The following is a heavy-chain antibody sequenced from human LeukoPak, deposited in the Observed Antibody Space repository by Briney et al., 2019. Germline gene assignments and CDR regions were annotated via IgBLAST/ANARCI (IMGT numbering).Heavy chain of an antibody. Sequence: RQPQGXXLEWIGYIYYSGSTYYNPSLKSRVTISVDTSKNQFSLKLSSVTAADTAVYYCARAAVAGLDYWGQGTLVTVSS. CDR2: IYYSGST. V-gene: IGHV4-30-4*01. CDR3: ARAAVAGLDY. J-gene: IGHJ4*02. D-gene: IGHD6-19*01.